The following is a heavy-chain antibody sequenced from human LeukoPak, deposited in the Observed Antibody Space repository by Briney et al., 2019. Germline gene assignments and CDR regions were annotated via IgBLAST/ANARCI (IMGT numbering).Heavy chain of an antibody. CDR3: ALYSSSWYDRRTLDY. D-gene: IGHD6-13*01. J-gene: IGHJ4*02. V-gene: IGHV1-18*01. Sequence: GASMKVSCKASGYTFTSYGISWVRQAPGQGLEWMGWISAYNGNTNYAQKLQGRVTMTTDTSASTAYMELRSLRSDDTAVYYCALYSSSWYDRRTLDYWGQGTLVTVSS. CDR1: GYTFTSYG. CDR2: ISAYNGNT.